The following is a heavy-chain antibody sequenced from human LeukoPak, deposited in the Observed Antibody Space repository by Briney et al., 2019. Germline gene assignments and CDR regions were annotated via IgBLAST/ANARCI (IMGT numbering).Heavy chain of an antibody. D-gene: IGHD6-19*01. CDR1: GGSISSGDYY. J-gene: IGHJ4*02. CDR3: VATARIAVAGTGFDY. CDR2: IYYSGST. V-gene: IGHV4-30-4*08. Sequence: PSETLSLTCIVSGGSISSGDYYWSWIRQPPGKGLEWIGYIYYSGSTYYNPPLKSRVTISVDTSKNQFSLKLSSVTAADTAVYYCVATARIAVAGTGFDYWGQGTLVTVSS.